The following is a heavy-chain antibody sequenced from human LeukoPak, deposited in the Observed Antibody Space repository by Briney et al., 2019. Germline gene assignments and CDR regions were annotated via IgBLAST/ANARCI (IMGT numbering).Heavy chain of an antibody. D-gene: IGHD3-10*01. Sequence: GGSLRLSCAASGFTFSNAWMSWVRQAPGKGLEWVANIKDDGSDKYYVDSVKGRFTISRDNAKNSLYLEMSSLRAEDTAVYYCARGYTPPPSYYYGSGSYFWFDPWGQGTLVTVSS. CDR2: IKDDGSDK. V-gene: IGHV3-7*01. CDR3: ARGYTPPPSYYYGSGSYFWFDP. J-gene: IGHJ5*02. CDR1: GFTFSNAW.